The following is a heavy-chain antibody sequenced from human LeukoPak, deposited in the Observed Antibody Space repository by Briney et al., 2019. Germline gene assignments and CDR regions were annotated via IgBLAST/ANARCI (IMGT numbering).Heavy chain of an antibody. V-gene: IGHV4-31*03. Sequence: TLSLTCTVSGGSISSGGYYWSWIRQHPGKGLEWIGYIYYSGSTYYNPSLKSRVTISVDTSKNQFSLKLSSVTAADTAVYYCARDRGCSSTSCYYYYYYGMDVWGQGTTVTASS. CDR1: GGSISSGGYY. D-gene: IGHD2-2*01. CDR3: ARDRGCSSTSCYYYYYYGMDV. CDR2: IYYSGST. J-gene: IGHJ6*02.